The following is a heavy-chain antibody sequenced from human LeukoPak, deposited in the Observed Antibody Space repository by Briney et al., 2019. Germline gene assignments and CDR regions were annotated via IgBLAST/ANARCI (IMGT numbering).Heavy chain of an antibody. CDR1: GFTFSSYA. CDR2: ISDSGGST. D-gene: IGHD3-9*01. CDR3: AKSPYGAGDIFAF. V-gene: IGHV3-23*01. J-gene: IGHJ4*02. Sequence: GGSLRLSCAASGFTFSSYAMSWVRQAPGKGLEWVSSISDSGGSTYYTDSGKGRFTISRDNSKNTLYLQMNSLRAEDTAVYYCAKSPYGAGDIFAFWGQGTLVTVSS.